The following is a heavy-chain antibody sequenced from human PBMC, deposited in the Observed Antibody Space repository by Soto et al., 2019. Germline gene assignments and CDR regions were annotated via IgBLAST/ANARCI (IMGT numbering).Heavy chain of an antibody. V-gene: IGHV1-18*04. Sequence: QAQLVPSGAEVKKSGASVRVSCKASGYTLTNYGVTWVRQAPGQGLEWLGRVTPYKADTNSAQNLRGRVTMATDTSTNTAYLELRSLRADDTAVYFGATDGPANIGNLYAFDIWGQGTMVTVS. CDR1: GYTLTNYG. J-gene: IGHJ3*02. CDR3: ATDGPANIGNLYAFDI. D-gene: IGHD2-15*01. CDR2: VTPYKADT.